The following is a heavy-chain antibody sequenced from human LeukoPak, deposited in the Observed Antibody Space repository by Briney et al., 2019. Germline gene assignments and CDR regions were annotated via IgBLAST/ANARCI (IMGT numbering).Heavy chain of an antibody. J-gene: IGHJ6*03. V-gene: IGHV1-2*02. CDR3: ARDVRSSSSRRDMDV. D-gene: IGHD6-6*01. CDR1: GYTFTSYG. CDR2: INPNSGGT. Sequence: GASVKVSCKASGYTFTSYGISWVRQAPGQGLEWMGWINPNSGGTNYAQKFQGRVTMTRDTSISTAYMELSRLRSDDTAVYYCARDVRSSSSRRDMDVWGKGTTVTVSS.